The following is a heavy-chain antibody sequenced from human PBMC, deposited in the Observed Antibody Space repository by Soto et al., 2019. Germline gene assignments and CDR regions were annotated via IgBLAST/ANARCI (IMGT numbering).Heavy chain of an antibody. CDR2: LAYDGSQK. CDR3: AIVRVTDSPLDH. D-gene: IGHD2-21*02. J-gene: IGHJ4*02. CDR1: GFTFRSSG. Sequence: VGSLRLSCTASGFTFRSSGMHWVRQAPGKGLEWLAFLAYDGSQKFYADSVKGRFSISRDNTENTLYLHMSSLTAEDTAIYYCAIVRVTDSPLDHWGPGTLVTVSS. V-gene: IGHV3-30*02.